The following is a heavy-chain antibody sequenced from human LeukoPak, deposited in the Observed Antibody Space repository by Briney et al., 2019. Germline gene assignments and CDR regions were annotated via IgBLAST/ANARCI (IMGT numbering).Heavy chain of an antibody. Sequence: SETLSLTCTVSGGSISSSSYYWGWIRQPPGKGLEWIGSIYSSGSTYYNPSLRSRVTISVDTSKNQFSLELSSVTAADTAVYYCARVGFGNTPHPIDYWGQGTLVTVSS. CDR3: ARVGFGNTPHPIDY. J-gene: IGHJ4*02. CDR2: IYSSGST. V-gene: IGHV4-39*07. CDR1: GGSISSSSYY. D-gene: IGHD4-23*01.